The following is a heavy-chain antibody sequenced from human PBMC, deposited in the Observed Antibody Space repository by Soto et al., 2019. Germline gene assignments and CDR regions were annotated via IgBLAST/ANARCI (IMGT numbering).Heavy chain of an antibody. D-gene: IGHD3-10*01. V-gene: IGHV5-51*01. CDR3: ARPRSGSYRLDYYGMDV. CDR1: GYSFTSYW. Sequence: GESLKISCXGSGYSFTSYWIAWVRQMPGKGLEWMGIIYPGDSDARYSPSFQGQVTMSADKSVSTAYLQWSSLKASDTAMYYCARPRSGSYRLDYYGMDVWGRGTTVTVS. CDR2: IYPGDSDA. J-gene: IGHJ6*02.